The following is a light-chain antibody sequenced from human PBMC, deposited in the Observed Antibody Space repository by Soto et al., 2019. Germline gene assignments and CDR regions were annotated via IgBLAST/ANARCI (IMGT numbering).Light chain of an antibody. Sequence: EIVLTQSPATLSLSPGERATLSCRASHSVTTYLSWYQQKPGQAPSLLIYDASNRATDIPARFSGSGSGTDSTLAITGLEPEYLVDYYCQHRGNWPPTFGQGTKLDIK. CDR3: QHRGNWPPT. CDR1: HSVTTY. J-gene: IGKJ2*01. V-gene: IGKV3-11*01. CDR2: DAS.